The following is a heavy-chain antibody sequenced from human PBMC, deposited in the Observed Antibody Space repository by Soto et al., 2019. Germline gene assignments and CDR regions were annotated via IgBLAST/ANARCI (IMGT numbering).Heavy chain of an antibody. CDR1: GYTFTGYH. D-gene: IGHD6-19*01. Sequence: GASVKVSCKASGYTFTGYHMHWVRQAPGQGFEWMGRISPKSGGTNYAQKFQGRVTMTWDTSLNTAYMELSSLISEDTAVYYCARPPGYISDWYYFDLWGQGTLVTVSS. V-gene: IGHV1-2*02. CDR2: ISPKSGGT. CDR3: ARPPGYISDWYYFDL. J-gene: IGHJ4*02.